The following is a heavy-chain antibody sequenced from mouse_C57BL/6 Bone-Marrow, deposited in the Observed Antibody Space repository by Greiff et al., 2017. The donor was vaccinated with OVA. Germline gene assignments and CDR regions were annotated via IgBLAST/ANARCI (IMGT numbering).Heavy chain of an antibody. J-gene: IGHJ2*01. CDR3: ARSRFTTVVANYFDY. V-gene: IGHV1-4*01. CDR2: INPSSGYT. CDR1: GYTFTSYT. Sequence: QVQLQQSGAELARPGASVKMSCKASGYTFTSYTMHWVKQRPGPGLEWIGYINPSSGYTKYNQKFKDKATLTADKSSSTAYMQLSSLTSEDSAVYYCARSRFTTVVANYFDYWGQGTTLTVSS. D-gene: IGHD1-1*01.